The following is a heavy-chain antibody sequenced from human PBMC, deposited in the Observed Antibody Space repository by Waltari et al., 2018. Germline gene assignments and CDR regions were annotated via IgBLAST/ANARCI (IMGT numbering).Heavy chain of an antibody. CDR2: INFDGNKI. D-gene: IGHD2-21*02. J-gene: IGHJ4*02. V-gene: IGHV3-74*03. Sequence: EVQLVESGGGLVETGGSLRLSCGASGLSIEDSWWDWGRTALGRGLEGVSRINFDGNKITYADSVVGRFTTSRDRAKSILYLEINSRRVEDTAVYYCAVREKGGYCEDGDCHGRLDSWGQGTLVSVSS. CDR3: AVREKGGYCEDGDCHGRLDS. CDR1: GLSIEDSW.